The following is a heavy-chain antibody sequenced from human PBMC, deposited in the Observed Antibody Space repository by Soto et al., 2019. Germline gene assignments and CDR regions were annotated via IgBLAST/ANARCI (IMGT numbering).Heavy chain of an antibody. CDR3: AGGLYYDGSGSYYSNYYYYGMDV. CDR2: ISAYNGDT. Sequence: QVQLVQSGAEVKKPGASVKVSCKASGYTFTSYGISWVRQAPGQGLEWMGWISAYNGDTNYAQKLQGRVTMTTDTSTSTAYMELRSLRSDDTAVYYCAGGLYYDGSGSYYSNYYYYGMDVWGQGTTVTVSS. V-gene: IGHV1-18*01. J-gene: IGHJ6*02. D-gene: IGHD3-10*01. CDR1: GYTFTSYG.